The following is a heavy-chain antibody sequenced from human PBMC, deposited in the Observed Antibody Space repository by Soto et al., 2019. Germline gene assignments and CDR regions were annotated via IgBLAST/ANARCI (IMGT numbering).Heavy chain of an antibody. CDR1: GGSISSGGYY. CDR2: IYYSGST. V-gene: IGHV4-31*03. Sequence: QVQLQESGPGLVKPSQTLSLTCTVSGGSISSGGYYWSWIRQHPGKGLEWIGYIYYSGSTYYNPSLQSRATISVDTAKNQFSLKLSSVTAADTAVYYCARGATYCSGGSCYSGGFDYWGQGTLVTVSS. J-gene: IGHJ4*02. D-gene: IGHD2-15*01. CDR3: ARGATYCSGGSCYSGGFDY.